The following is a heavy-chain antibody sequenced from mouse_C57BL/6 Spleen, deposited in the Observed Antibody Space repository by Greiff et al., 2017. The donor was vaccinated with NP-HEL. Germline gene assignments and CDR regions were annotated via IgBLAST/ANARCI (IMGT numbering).Heavy chain of an antibody. D-gene: IGHD1-1*02. CDR1: GYAFSSSW. V-gene: IGHV1-82*01. Sequence: QVQLQQSGPELVKPGASVKLSCTASGYAFSSSWMNWVKQRPGKGLEWIGRIYPGDGDTNYTGKFKGKATLTADKSSSTAYMQLSSLTSEDSAVYFCGRWCDYEAMDYWGQGTSVTVSS. CDR2: IYPGDGDT. J-gene: IGHJ4*01. CDR3: GRWCDYEAMDY.